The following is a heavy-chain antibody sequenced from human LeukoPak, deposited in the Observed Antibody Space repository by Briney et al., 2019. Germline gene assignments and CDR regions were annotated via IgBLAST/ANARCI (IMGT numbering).Heavy chain of an antibody. CDR1: GFTFSNYW. Sequence: GGSLRLSCAASGFTFSNYWMSWVRQAPGKGLEWVANIKKDGSEKYYVDSVKGRFTISRDNAKTSLYLQMNSLRAEDTAVYYCARDRLHYGEYEKTFDYWGQGTLVSVSS. V-gene: IGHV3-7*01. D-gene: IGHD4-17*01. CDR3: ARDRLHYGEYEKTFDY. J-gene: IGHJ4*02. CDR2: IKKDGSEK.